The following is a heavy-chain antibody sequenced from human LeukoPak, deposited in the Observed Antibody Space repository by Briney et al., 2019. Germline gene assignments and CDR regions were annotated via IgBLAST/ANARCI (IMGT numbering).Heavy chain of an antibody. Sequence: GGSLRLSCSASGFTVSTHAMHWVRQAPGKGLEWVAVISYDGSNKYYADSVKGRFTISRDNSKNTLYLQMNSLRAEDTAVYYCAKDLELRPGGGYFDYWGQGTLVAVSS. CDR1: GFTVSTHA. D-gene: IGHD6-6*01. CDR2: ISYDGSNK. V-gene: IGHV3-30*18. J-gene: IGHJ4*02. CDR3: AKDLELRPGGGYFDY.